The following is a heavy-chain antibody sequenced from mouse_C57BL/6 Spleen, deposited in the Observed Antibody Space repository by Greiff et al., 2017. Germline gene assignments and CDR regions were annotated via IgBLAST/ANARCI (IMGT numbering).Heavy chain of an antibody. J-gene: IGHJ4*01. CDR2: IYPGSGNT. D-gene: IGHD1-1*01. CDR3: ARGPHYYGSSYYAMDY. CDR1: GYTFTDYY. V-gene: IGHV1-76*01. Sequence: QVQLQQSGAELVRPGASVKLSCKASGYTFTDYYINWVKQRPGQGLEWIARIYPGSGNTYYNEKFKGKATLTAEKSSSTAYMQLSSLTSEDSAVYFCARGPHYYGSSYYAMDYWGQGTSVTVSS.